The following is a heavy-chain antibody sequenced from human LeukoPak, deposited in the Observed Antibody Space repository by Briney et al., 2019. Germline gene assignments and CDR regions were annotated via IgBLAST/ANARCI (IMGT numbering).Heavy chain of an antibody. J-gene: IGHJ3*02. CDR3: AREYNTIFGVTPGAFDI. Sequence: ASVKVSCKASGGTFSSYAISWVRQAPGQGLEWMGGIIPIFGTANYAQKFQGRVTITTDESTSTAYMELSSLRSEDTAVYYCAREYNTIFGVTPGAFDIWGQGTMVTVSS. CDR2: IIPIFGTA. CDR1: GGTFSSYA. D-gene: IGHD3-3*01. V-gene: IGHV1-69*05.